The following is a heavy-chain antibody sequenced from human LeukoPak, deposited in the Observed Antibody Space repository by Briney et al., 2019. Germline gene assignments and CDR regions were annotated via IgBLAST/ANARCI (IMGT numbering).Heavy chain of an antibody. CDR1: GGSISSGSYY. CDR2: IYTSGST. CDR3: TRAGRHYSGDDY. D-gene: IGHD6-19*01. V-gene: IGHV4-61*02. J-gene: IGHJ4*02. Sequence: PSQTLSLTCTVSGGSISSGSYYWSWIRQPAGKGLEWIGRIYTSGSTDYNLSLKSRIIISVDTSKRQFSLKPSAVTAADTAVYYCTRAGRHYSGDDYWGQGTLVTVSS.